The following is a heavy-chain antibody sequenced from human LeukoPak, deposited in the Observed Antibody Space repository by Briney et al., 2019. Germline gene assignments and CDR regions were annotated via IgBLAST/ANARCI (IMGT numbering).Heavy chain of an antibody. V-gene: IGHV4-39*01. CDR1: GGSISSSSYY. CDR2: IYYSGST. CDR3: ARVSITMVRGVGTFDY. J-gene: IGHJ4*02. Sequence: SETLSLTCTVSGGSISSSSYYWGWIRQPPGKGPEWIGSIYYSGSTSYNPSLKSRVTISVDTSKNQFSLKLSSVTAADTAVYFCARVSITMVRGVGTFDYWGQGTLVTVSS. D-gene: IGHD3-10*01.